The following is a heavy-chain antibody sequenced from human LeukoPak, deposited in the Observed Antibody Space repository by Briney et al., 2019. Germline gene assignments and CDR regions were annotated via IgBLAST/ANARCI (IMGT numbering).Heavy chain of an antibody. CDR2: ISGSGGTT. D-gene: IGHD2-2*01. J-gene: IGHJ4*02. CDR3: AKGCASTSCSNFDY. CDR1: GFTFSSYA. Sequence: PGGSLGLSCAASGFTFSSYAVSWVRQAPGKGLEWVSAISGSGGTTYYADSVKGRFTISRDNSKNTLYLEMNSLRAEDTAVYYCAKGCASTSCSNFDYWGQGTLVTVSS. V-gene: IGHV3-23*01.